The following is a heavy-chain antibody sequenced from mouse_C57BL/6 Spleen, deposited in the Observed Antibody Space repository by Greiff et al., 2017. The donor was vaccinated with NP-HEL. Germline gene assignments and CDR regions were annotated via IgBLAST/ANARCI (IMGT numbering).Heavy chain of an antibody. CDR2: INPGSGGT. V-gene: IGHV1-54*01. Sequence: QVQLKESGAELVRPGTSVKVSCKASGYAFTNYWIEWVKQRPGQGLEWIGVINPGSGGTNYNEKFKGKATLTADKSSSTAYMQLSSLTSEDATVYFGARSQLLRYYFDYWGQGPTLTASS. CDR1: GYAFTNYW. J-gene: IGHJ2*01. CDR3: ARSQLLRYYFDY. D-gene: IGHD1-1*01.